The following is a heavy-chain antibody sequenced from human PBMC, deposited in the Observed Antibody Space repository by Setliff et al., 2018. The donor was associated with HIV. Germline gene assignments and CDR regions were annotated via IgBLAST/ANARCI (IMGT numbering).Heavy chain of an antibody. CDR3: ARDGVTGVAVAGTNLF. CDR1: GFTFTAYW. CDR2: SSPTSSSK. Sequence: HPGGSLRLSCTASGFTFTAYWMTWVRQASGKGLQWVSDSSPTSSSKLYAESVKGRFTISRDNAKNSLYLQMNSLRVEDTAVYYCARDGVTGVAVAGTNLFWGLGTLVTVS. V-gene: IGHV3-48*01. D-gene: IGHD6-19*01. J-gene: IGHJ1*01.